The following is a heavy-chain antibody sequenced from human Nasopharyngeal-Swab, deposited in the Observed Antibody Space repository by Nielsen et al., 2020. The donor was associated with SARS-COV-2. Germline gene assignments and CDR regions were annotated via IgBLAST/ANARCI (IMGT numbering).Heavy chain of an antibody. CDR1: GFTFSSYS. V-gene: IGHV3-21*01. Sequence: GESLKISCAASGFTFSSYSMNWVRQAPGKGLEWVSSISSSSYIYYADSVKGRFTISRDNAKNSLYLQMNSLRAEDTAVYYCARDKDYYDSSGYYKKAYYYGMDVWGQGTTVTVSS. D-gene: IGHD3-22*01. J-gene: IGHJ6*02. CDR2: ISSSSYI. CDR3: ARDKDYYDSSGYYKKAYYYGMDV.